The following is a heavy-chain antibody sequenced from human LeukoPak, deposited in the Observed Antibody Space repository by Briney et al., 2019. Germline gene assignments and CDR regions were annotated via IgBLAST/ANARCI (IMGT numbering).Heavy chain of an antibody. D-gene: IGHD3-22*01. CDR2: IYSGGGT. CDR1: GFTVSSNY. Sequence: GGSLRLSCAASGFTVSSNYMSWVRQAPGKGLEWVSVIYSGGGTYYADSAKGRFTISRDNSKNTMYLQMNSLRAEDTAVYYCARLRFDYDSSGYVFDYWGQGTLVTVSS. J-gene: IGHJ4*02. V-gene: IGHV3-53*01. CDR3: ARLRFDYDSSGYVFDY.